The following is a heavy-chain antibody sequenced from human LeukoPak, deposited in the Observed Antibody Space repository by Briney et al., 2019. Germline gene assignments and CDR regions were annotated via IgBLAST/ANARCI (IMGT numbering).Heavy chain of an antibody. V-gene: IGHV3-43*01. J-gene: IGHJ2*01. CDR2: ITWDANST. Sequence: PGGSLRLSCAASGFTFDDYTMHWVRQAPGKGLGWVSLITWDANSTYYADSVKGRFTISRDNSKNSLYLQMNSLRTEDTALYYCAKDGGGCSGDSCYTYWYFDLWGRGTLVTVSS. CDR1: GFTFDDYT. CDR3: AKDGGGCSGDSCYTYWYFDL. D-gene: IGHD2-15*01.